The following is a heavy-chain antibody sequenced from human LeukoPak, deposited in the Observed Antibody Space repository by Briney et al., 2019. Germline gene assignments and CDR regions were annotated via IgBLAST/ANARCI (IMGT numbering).Heavy chain of an antibody. V-gene: IGHV3-21*01. CDR1: GFTFSSYS. J-gene: IGHJ4*02. CDR2: ISSSSSYI. CDR3: ARGGSSGWYWNY. Sequence: GGSLRLSCAASGFTFSSYSMNWVRQAPGKGLEWVSSISSSSSYIYYADSVKGRFTISRDNAKNSLYLQMNSLRAEDTAVYYCARGGSSGWYWNYWGQGTLVTVSS. D-gene: IGHD6-19*01.